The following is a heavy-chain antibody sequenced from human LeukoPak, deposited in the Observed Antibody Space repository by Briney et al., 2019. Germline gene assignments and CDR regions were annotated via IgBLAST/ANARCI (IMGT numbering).Heavy chain of an antibody. D-gene: IGHD6-19*01. CDR1: GYTFTSYD. J-gene: IGHJ4*02. Sequence: ASVKVSCKASGYTFTSYDINWVRQATGQGLEWMGWMNPNSGNTGYAQKFQGRANITTNTSISTACMELSSLRSEDTAVYYCARGLLGAGTGPRWGQGTLVTVSS. CDR2: MNPNSGNT. V-gene: IGHV1-8*03. CDR3: ARGLLGAGTGPR.